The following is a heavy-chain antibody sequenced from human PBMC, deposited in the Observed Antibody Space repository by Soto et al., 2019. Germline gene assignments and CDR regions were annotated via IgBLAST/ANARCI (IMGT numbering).Heavy chain of an antibody. CDR3: ARDRMVRGVITSWYYYYYGMDV. J-gene: IGHJ6*02. Sequence: HPGGSLRLSCAASGFTFSSYWMSWVRQAPGKGLEWVANIKQDGSEKYYVDSVKGRFTISRDNAKNSLYLQMNSLRAEDTAVYYCARDRMVRGVITSWYYYYYGMDVWGQGTTVTVSS. D-gene: IGHD3-10*01. V-gene: IGHV3-7*01. CDR1: GFTFSSYW. CDR2: IKQDGSEK.